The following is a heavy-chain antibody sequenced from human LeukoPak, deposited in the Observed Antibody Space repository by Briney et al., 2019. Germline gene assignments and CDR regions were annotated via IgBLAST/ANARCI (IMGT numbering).Heavy chain of an antibody. CDR2: INPNSGGT. V-gene: IGHV1-2*02. CDR1: GYTFTGYY. CDR3: ARDLYVSDDFWSGSSNWFDP. J-gene: IGHJ5*02. D-gene: IGHD3-3*01. Sequence: ASVKVSCKASGYTFTGYYMHWVRQAPGQGLEWMGWINPNSGGTNYAQKFQGRVTMTRDTSISTAYMELSRLRSDDTAVYYCARDLYVSDDFWSGSSNWFDPWGQGTLVTVSS.